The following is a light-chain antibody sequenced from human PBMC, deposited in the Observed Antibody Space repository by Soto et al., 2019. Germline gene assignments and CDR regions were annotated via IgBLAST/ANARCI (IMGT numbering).Light chain of an antibody. CDR1: TGAVTSGNY. CDR2: TTD. CDR3: LLYYGGAHLM. V-gene: IGLV7-43*01. J-gene: IGLJ3*02. Sequence: QTVVTQEPSLTVSPGGTVTLTCASSTGAVTSGNYPSWFQQIPGQAPRTLIYTTDDKHSWTPARISGFLLGGKAALTLSGVQPEDEAEYYCLLYYGGAHLMFGGGTKLTVL.